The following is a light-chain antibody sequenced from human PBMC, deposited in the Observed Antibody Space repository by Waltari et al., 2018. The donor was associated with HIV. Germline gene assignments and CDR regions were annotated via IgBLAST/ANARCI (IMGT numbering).Light chain of an antibody. CDR1: VLAKQY. Sequence: YELTQPPPMSVSPGQTATITCSGDVLAKQYAYWYQQKPGQAPVLVMSKDTERPSEIPERFSGSSSGTTVTLTISGVQAEDEADYHCQSSDDSRPWIFGGGTKMTVL. J-gene: IGLJ2*01. CDR3: QSSDDSRPWI. V-gene: IGLV3-25*03. CDR2: KDT.